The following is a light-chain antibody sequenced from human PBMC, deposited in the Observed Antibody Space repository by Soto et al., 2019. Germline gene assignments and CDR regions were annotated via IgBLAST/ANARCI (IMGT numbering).Light chain of an antibody. CDR2: GAS. J-gene: IGKJ1*01. CDR3: QQYNNWWT. Sequence: EIVMTQSPATLSVSPGERATLSCRASQSVRDNLAWYQQKPGQAPRLLIYGASTRATGIPARFSGSGSGTEFTLTISSLQSEDLAVYYCQQYNNWWTFGQGTKVEIK. V-gene: IGKV3-15*01. CDR1: QSVRDN.